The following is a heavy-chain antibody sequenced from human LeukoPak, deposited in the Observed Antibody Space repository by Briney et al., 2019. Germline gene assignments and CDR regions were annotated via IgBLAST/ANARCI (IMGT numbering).Heavy chain of an antibody. CDR1: GGSISSYY. D-gene: IGHD3-22*01. CDR3: ARRRMDEISGYYAFDI. V-gene: IGHV4-59*12. CDR2: IYYSGST. Sequence: SETLSLTCTVSGGSISSYYWSWIRQPPGKGLEWIGYIYYSGSTNYNPSLKSRVTISIDTSRHQFSLKLSSVTAADTAVYYCARRRMDEISGYYAFDIWGQGTMVTVSS. J-gene: IGHJ3*02.